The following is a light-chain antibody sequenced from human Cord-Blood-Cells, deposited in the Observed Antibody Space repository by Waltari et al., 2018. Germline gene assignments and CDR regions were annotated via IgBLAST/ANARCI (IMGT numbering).Light chain of an antibody. CDR2: AAP. J-gene: IGKJ4*02. V-gene: IGKV1-33*01. Sequence: IQLTQSQSSLSASVGDRVTNTCQPSQDISNYLNWYPQKPGKAPKLLIYAAPNLETGVPSRFSGSGSGTDFTFTISSLQPEDIATYYCQQYDNLPLTFGGGTKVEIK. CDR3: QQYDNLPLT. CDR1: QDISNY.